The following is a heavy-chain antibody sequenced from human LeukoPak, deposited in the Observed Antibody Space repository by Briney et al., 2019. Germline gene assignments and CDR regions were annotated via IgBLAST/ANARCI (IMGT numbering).Heavy chain of an antibody. Sequence: PGGSLRLSCAASGFTFSHYAMSWVRQAPGMGPECVSTISGSGGSAYYADSVKGRFTLSRDNSTNTMYLQMNTLRAEDTAVYYCAKNLWFGELLLAGAFDMWGQGTMVTVSS. CDR2: ISGSGGSA. D-gene: IGHD3-10*01. CDR1: GFTFSHYA. J-gene: IGHJ3*02. V-gene: IGHV3-23*01. CDR3: AKNLWFGELLLAGAFDM.